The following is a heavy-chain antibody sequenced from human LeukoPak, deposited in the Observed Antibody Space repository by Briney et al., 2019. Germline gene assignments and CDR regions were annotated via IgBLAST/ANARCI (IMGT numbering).Heavy chain of an antibody. CDR3: AREMGYYGFYFDY. CDR2: ISVDGGDI. J-gene: IGHJ4*02. V-gene: IGHV3-23*01. D-gene: IGHD3-10*01. Sequence: GGSLRLSCAASRFAFRNYAMTWIRQAPERGLEWVSSISVDGGDIKYTDSAKGRFTISRDNSKGTLYLQMDSLRVEDTAVYYCAREMGYYGFYFDYWGQGTLVTVSS. CDR1: RFAFRNYA.